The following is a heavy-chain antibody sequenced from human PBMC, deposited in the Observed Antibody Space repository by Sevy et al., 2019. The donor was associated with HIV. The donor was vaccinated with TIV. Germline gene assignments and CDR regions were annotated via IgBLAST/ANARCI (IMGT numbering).Heavy chain of an antibody. CDR3: VRALLKADSL. J-gene: IGHJ4*02. Sequence: GGSLRLSCAASGFNIRTHWMLWVRQAPGKGLEWVANINEDGSTKYYLDSVKGRFTISRDNAEHSVFLQMNSLRVEDTAVYYCVRALLKADSLWGQGTLVTVSS. D-gene: IGHD1-26*01. CDR1: GFNIRTHW. V-gene: IGHV3-7*01. CDR2: INEDGSTK.